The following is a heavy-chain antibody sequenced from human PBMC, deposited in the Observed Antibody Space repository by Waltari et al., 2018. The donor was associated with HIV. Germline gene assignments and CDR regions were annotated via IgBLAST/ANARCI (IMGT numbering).Heavy chain of an antibody. CDR3: ARDGHYFDSRPLDY. D-gene: IGHD3-22*01. CDR1: GVTISPYA. Sequence: QVQLVESGGGVVQPGRSLRLSCAASGVTISPYAVHWCRQAPGKGLGVEAVISHDGSNNYSAASVQGRFPVSRVTSRTPLYLQMNSLRTEDTAVYYCARDGHYFDSRPLDYWGQGTLVTVSS. CDR2: ISHDGSNN. V-gene: IGHV3-30-3*01. J-gene: IGHJ4*02.